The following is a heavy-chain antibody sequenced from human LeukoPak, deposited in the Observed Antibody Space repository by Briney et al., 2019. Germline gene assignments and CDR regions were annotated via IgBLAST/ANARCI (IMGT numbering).Heavy chain of an antibody. CDR3: ARSPLVGPTIYTFDY. CDR2: INPDSGGT. CDR1: GYTFTGYY. D-gene: IGHD1-26*01. Sequence: GASVKVSCKASGYTFTGYYIHWVRQAPGQGLEWMGWINPDSGGTNYAQKFQGRVTMTRDTSISRAYMELGRLRSDDTAVYYCARSPLVGPTIYTFDYWGQGSLVTVSS. V-gene: IGHV1-2*02. J-gene: IGHJ4*02.